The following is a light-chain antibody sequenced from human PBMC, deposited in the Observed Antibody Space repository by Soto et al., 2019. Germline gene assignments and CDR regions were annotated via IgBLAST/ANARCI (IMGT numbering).Light chain of an antibody. CDR3: QQYASFSPA. CDR1: QRISKH. Sequence: DVQMTQSPSTLSASVGDRVTITCRASQRISKHLAWYQLRPGKAPRLLIYYASTLDRGVPSRFSGSGSGTEFTLTIISLQPDDFATYYCQQYASFSPAFGQGTKVGI. J-gene: IGKJ1*01. CDR2: YAS. V-gene: IGKV1-5*01.